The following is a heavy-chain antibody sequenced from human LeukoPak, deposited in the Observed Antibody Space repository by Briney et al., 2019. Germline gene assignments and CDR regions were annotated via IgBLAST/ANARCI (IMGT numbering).Heavy chain of an antibody. D-gene: IGHD2-2*03. CDR3: ARLDIVVVPAAISY. Sequence: SETLSLTCTVSGGSISSSSYYWGWIRQPPGKGLEWIGSIYYSGSTYYNPSLKSQVTISVDTSKNQFSLKLSSVTAADTAVYYCARLDIVVVPAAISYWGQGTLVTVSS. J-gene: IGHJ4*02. V-gene: IGHV4-39*01. CDR2: IYYSGST. CDR1: GGSISSSSYY.